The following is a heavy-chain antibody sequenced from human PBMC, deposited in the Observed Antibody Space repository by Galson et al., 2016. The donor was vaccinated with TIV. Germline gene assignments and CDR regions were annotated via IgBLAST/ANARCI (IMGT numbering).Heavy chain of an antibody. Sequence: SLRLSCAASGFTFSGHSMNWVRQAPGKGLEWVSSISVSTDYIYYGDSVKGRFTISRDNAKNTLFLQMNSLRAEDTAVYYCARIIGYWVGYYTMDVWGQGTTVTVSS. J-gene: IGHJ6*02. D-gene: IGHD2-8*02. CDR3: ARIIGYWVGYYTMDV. CDR2: ISVSTDYI. CDR1: GFTFSGHS. V-gene: IGHV3-21*06.